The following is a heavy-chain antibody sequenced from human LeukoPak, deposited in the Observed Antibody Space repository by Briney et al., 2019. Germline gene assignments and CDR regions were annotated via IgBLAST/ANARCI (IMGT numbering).Heavy chain of an antibody. CDR1: GGSFSGYY. Sequence: SETLSLTCAVYGGSFSGYYWSWIRQPPGKXLEWIGEINHSGSTNYNPSLKSRVTISVDTSKNQFSLKLSSVTAADTAVYYCARGRFGESSGLLLDYWGQGTLVTVSS. D-gene: IGHD3-10*01. CDR2: INHSGST. J-gene: IGHJ4*02. CDR3: ARGRFGESSGLLLDY. V-gene: IGHV4-34*01.